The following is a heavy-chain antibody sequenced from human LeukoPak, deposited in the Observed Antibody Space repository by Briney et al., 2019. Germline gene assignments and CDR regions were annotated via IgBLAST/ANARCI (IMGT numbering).Heavy chain of an antibody. J-gene: IGHJ4*02. CDR2: INPNNGGT. Sequence: ASVKVSFKASGYTFTGYYIHWVRQAPGQGLGWMGWINPNNGGTNYAQKFQGRVTMTRDTSISTAYMELNRLTSDDTAVYYCARDKHTGYETFDYWGQGTPITVS. CDR1: GYTFTGYY. D-gene: IGHD5-12*01. V-gene: IGHV1-2*02. CDR3: ARDKHTGYETFDY.